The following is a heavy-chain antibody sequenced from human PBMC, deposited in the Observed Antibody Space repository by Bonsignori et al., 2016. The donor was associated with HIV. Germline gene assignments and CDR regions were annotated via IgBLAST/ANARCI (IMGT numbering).Heavy chain of an antibody. J-gene: IGHJ4*02. V-gene: IGHV1-8*01. CDR2: MNPNSGNT. CDR3: AVRSGYYEFDY. Sequence: WVRQAPGQGLEWMGWMNPNSGNTGYAQKFQGRVTMTRNTSISTAYMELSSLRSEDTAVYYCAVRSGYYEFDYWGQGTLVTVSS. D-gene: IGHD3-3*01.